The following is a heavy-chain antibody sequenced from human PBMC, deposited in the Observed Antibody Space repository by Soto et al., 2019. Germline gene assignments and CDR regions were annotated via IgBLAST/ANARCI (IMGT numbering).Heavy chain of an antibody. CDR1: GYTFTSYY. V-gene: IGHV1-46*01. Sequence: GASVKVSCKASGYTFTSYYIHWVRQAPGQGLDWMGIINPSRGTTNYAQEFQGRVTMTRDTSTSTVFMELSSLRSEDTAVYYRARPKSLGAFDVWGQGTMVTVSS. CDR3: ARPKSLGAFDV. J-gene: IGHJ3*01. CDR2: INPSRGTT.